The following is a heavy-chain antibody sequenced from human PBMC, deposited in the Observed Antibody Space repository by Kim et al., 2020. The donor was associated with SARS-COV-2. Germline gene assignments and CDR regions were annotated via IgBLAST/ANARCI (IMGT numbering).Heavy chain of an antibody. D-gene: IGHD3-10*01. CDR3: TTDPGGGSMVRGVIVDY. V-gene: IGHV3-15*01. Sequence: GGSLRLSCAASGFTFSNAWMSWVRQAPGKGLEWVGRIKSKTDGGTTDYAAPVKGRFTISRDDSKNTLYLQMNSLKTEDTAVYYCTTDPGGGSMVRGVIVDYWGQGTLVTVSS. J-gene: IGHJ4*02. CDR1: GFTFSNAW. CDR2: IKSKTDGGTT.